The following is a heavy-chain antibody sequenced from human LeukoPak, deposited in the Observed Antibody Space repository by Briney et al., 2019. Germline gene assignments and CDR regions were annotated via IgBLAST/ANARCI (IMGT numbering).Heavy chain of an antibody. V-gene: IGHV4-59*08. J-gene: IGHJ5*02. D-gene: IGHD5-24*01. CDR3: ARHSRWLPNWFDP. CDR2: ISNSEST. CDR1: GGSISSYY. Sequence: SETLSLTCTVSGGSISSYYWSWIRQPPGKGLEWIGYISNSESTNYNPSLKSRVTISVDTSKSQFSLKLSSVTAADTAVYYCARHSRWLPNWFDPWSQGTLVTVSS.